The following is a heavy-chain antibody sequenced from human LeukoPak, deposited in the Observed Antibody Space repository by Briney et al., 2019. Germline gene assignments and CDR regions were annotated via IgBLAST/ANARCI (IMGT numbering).Heavy chain of an antibody. CDR3: ARDPLGDDSSGYNDY. D-gene: IGHD3-22*01. CDR1: GGSISSYY. V-gene: IGHV4-59*01. Sequence: PSETLSLTCTVSGGSISSYYWSWIRQPPGKGLEWIGYIYYSGSTNYNPSLKSRVTISVDTSKNQFSLRLSSVTAADTAVYYCARDPLGDDSSGYNDYWGQGTLVTVSS. J-gene: IGHJ4*02. CDR2: IYYSGST.